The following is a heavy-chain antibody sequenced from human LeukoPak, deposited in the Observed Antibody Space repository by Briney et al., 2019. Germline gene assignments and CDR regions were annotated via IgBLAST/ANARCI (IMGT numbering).Heavy chain of an antibody. CDR2: IYPNSGAT. CDR1: GYTFTGYY. V-gene: IGHV1-2*02. Sequence: ASVKVSCKASGYTFTGYYMHWVRQAPGQGLEWMGYIYPNSGATKYAQKFQGRVTMTRDTSISTAYMELSGLGSDDTAVYYCAREEKAYYYFDYWGQGTLVTVSS. CDR3: AREEKAYYYFDY. D-gene: IGHD3-10*01. J-gene: IGHJ4*02.